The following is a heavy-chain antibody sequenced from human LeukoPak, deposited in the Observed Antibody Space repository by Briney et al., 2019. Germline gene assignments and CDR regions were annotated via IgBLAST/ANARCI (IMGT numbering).Heavy chain of an antibody. Sequence: GASVKVSCKASGGTFSSYAISWVRQAPGQGLEWMGRIIPISGTANYAQKFQGRVTITTDESTSTAYMELSSLRSEDTAVYYCARATSPVAAPLDYWGQGTLVTVSS. D-gene: IGHD6-19*01. CDR2: IIPISGTA. CDR3: ARATSPVAAPLDY. V-gene: IGHV1-69*05. J-gene: IGHJ4*02. CDR1: GGTFSSYA.